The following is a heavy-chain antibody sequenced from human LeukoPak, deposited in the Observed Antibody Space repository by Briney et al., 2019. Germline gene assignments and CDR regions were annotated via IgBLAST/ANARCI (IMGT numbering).Heavy chain of an antibody. Sequence: SETLSLTCTVSGGSISSHYWSWIRQPPGKGLEWIGYIYYSGSTNYNPSLKSRVTISVDTSKNQFSLKLSSVTAADTAVYYCASTVARGYCSSTSCPEYYFDYWGQGTLVTVSS. V-gene: IGHV4-59*11. CDR3: ASTVARGYCSSTSCPEYYFDY. J-gene: IGHJ4*02. CDR2: IYYSGST. CDR1: GGSISSHY. D-gene: IGHD2-2*01.